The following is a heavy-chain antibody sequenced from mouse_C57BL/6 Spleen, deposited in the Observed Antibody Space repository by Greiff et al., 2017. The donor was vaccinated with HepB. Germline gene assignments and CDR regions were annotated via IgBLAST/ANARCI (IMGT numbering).Heavy chain of an antibody. Sequence: QVHVKQSGAELVKPGASVKISCKASGYAFSSYWMNWVKQRPGKGLEWIGQIYPGDGDTNYNGKFKGKATLTADKSSSTAYMQLSSLTSEDSAVYFCARGEGDWDLDYWGQGTSVTVSS. CDR1: GYAFSSYW. V-gene: IGHV1-80*01. CDR2: IYPGDGDT. D-gene: IGHD4-1*01. J-gene: IGHJ4*01. CDR3: ARGEGDWDLDY.